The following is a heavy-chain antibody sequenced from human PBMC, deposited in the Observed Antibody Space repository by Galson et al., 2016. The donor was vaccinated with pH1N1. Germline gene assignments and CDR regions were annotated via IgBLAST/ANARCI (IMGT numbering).Heavy chain of an antibody. J-gene: IGHJ4*02. V-gene: IGHV5-51*01. D-gene: IGHD6-19*01. CDR1: GYSFSSHW. CDR3: ARRSAVAGVDY. Sequence: QSGAEVKKPGESLKISCQGSGYSFSSHWIGWVRQMPGKGLEWMGIIYPGDSDTKYSPSFQGQVTFSADKSINTAYLQWSSLKASDTATYFCARRSAVAGVDYWGQGTLVTVSS. CDR2: IYPGDSDT.